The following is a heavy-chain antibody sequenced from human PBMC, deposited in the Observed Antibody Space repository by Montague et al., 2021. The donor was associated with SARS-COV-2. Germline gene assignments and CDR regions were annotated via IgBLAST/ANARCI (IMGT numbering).Heavy chain of an antibody. CDR1: GGSINSGGYY. Sequence: TLSLTSTVSGGSINSGGYYWSWIRQHPGKGLEWIGYIYYSGSTYYNPSLKSRLTISVDTSKNQFSLKLSSVTAADTAVHYCARVHFVSSGWYPDAFDIWGQGTMATVSS. V-gene: IGHV4-31*03. J-gene: IGHJ3*02. D-gene: IGHD6-19*01. CDR3: ARVHFVSSGWYPDAFDI. CDR2: IYYSGST.